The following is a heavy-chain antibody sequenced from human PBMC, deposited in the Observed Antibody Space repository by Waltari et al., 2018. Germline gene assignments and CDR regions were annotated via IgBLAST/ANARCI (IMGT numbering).Heavy chain of an antibody. V-gene: IGHV5-51*01. J-gene: IGHJ4*02. CDR2: IYPGDSDP. Sequence: EVQLVQSGAEVKKPGESLQISCEASGYTFSTSWIAWVRQMPGKGLEWMGIIYPGDSDPSYSPSFQGHVTISVDKSINTASLQWSSLKASDTAIYYCARLGNTLSTVTRAFDFWGQGTLVSVSS. CDR3: ARLGNTLSTVTRAFDF. CDR1: GYTFSTSW. D-gene: IGHD4-17*01.